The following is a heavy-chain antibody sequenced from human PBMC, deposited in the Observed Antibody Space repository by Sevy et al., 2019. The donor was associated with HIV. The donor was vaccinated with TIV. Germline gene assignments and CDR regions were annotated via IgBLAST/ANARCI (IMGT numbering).Heavy chain of an antibody. CDR1: GYTFTGYY. CDR3: ASSLDMSGSCPYYYYGMDV. J-gene: IGHJ6*02. D-gene: IGHD1-26*01. CDR2: INPNSGGT. Sequence: ASVKVSCKASGYTFTGYYMHWVRQAPGQGLEWMGWINPNSGGTNYAQKFQGRVTMTRDTSISTAYMELSRLRSDDTAVYYCASSLDMSGSCPYYYYGMDVWGQGTTVTVSS. V-gene: IGHV1-2*02.